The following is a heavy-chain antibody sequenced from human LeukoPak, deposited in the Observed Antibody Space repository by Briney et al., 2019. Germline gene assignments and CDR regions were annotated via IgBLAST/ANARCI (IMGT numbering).Heavy chain of an antibody. D-gene: IGHD3-3*01. CDR3: ARNLEGDFWSGYYQTYYYGMDV. V-gene: IGHV4-59*08. CDR1: GGSISSYY. Sequence: PSETLSLTCTVSGGSISSYYWSWIRQPPGKGLEWIGYIYYSGSTNYNPSLKSRVTISVDTSKNQFSLKLSSVTAADTAVYYCARNLEGDFWSGYYQTYYYGMDVWGQGTTVTVSS. J-gene: IGHJ6*02. CDR2: IYYSGST.